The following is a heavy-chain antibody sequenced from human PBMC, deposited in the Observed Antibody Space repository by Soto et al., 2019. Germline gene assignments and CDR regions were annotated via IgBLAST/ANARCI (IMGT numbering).Heavy chain of an antibody. CDR1: GVSISSYY. Sequence: QVQLQESGPGLVKPSETLSLTCTVSGVSISSYYWSWIRQPPGKGLEWIGYIYYSGNTNYNPSLKSRXXIXRXXAKNQFSLELSSVTAADSAVYFCARGIGQQLPPLDWGQGTLVTVSS. J-gene: IGHJ4*02. V-gene: IGHV4-59*01. CDR2: IYYSGNT. D-gene: IGHD6-13*01. CDR3: ARGIGQQLPPLD.